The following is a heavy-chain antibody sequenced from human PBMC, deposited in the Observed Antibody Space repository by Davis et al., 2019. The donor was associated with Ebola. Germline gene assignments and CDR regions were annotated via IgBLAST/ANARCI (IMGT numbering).Heavy chain of an antibody. Sequence: SVKVSCKASGGTFSSYAISWVRQAPGQGLEWMGGIIPIFGTANYAQKFQGRVTITADESTSTAYMELSSLRSEDTAVYYCARVTGITMVRGVIFKFNWFDPWGQGTLVTVSS. CDR2: IIPIFGTA. D-gene: IGHD3-10*01. CDR1: GGTFSSYA. V-gene: IGHV1-69*13. CDR3: ARVTGITMVRGVIFKFNWFDP. J-gene: IGHJ5*02.